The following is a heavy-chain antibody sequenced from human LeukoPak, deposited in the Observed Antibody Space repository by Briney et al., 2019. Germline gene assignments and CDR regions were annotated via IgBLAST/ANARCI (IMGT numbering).Heavy chain of an antibody. CDR3: ARARIVGAFFDY. Sequence: SETLSLTCTVSGGSISSYYWNWIRQPPGKGLEWIGHVYYSGSTNYNPSLKSRVTMSVDTSKNQFSLKLSSVTAADTAVYYCARARIVGAFFDYWGQGTLVTVSS. CDR2: VYYSGST. J-gene: IGHJ4*02. V-gene: IGHV4-59*12. CDR1: GGSISSYY. D-gene: IGHD1-26*01.